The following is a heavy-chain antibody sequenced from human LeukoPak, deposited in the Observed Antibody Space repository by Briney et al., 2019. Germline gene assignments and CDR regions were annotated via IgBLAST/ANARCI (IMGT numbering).Heavy chain of an antibody. CDR2: ISWDGGST. Sequence: GGSLRLSCAASGFTFDDYTMHWVRQAPGKGLEWVPLISWDGGSTYYADSVKGRFTISRDNSKSSLYLQMNSLRTEDTALYYCAKVRPAYCGGDCTAPFDYWGQGTLVTVSS. J-gene: IGHJ4*02. D-gene: IGHD2-21*02. CDR1: GFTFDDYT. V-gene: IGHV3-43*01. CDR3: AKVRPAYCGGDCTAPFDY.